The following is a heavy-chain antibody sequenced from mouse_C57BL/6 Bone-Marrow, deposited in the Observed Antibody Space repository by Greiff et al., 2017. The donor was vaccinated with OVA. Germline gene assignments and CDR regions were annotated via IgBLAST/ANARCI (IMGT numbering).Heavy chain of an antibody. J-gene: IGHJ2*01. CDR3: ARDGYYPYYFDY. CDR2: ISGGGGNT. CDR1: GFTFSSYT. Sequence: EVQVVESGGGLVKPGGSLKLSCAASGFTFSSYTMSWVRQTPEKRLEWVATISGGGGNTYYPDSVKGRFTISRDNAKNTLYLQMSSLRSEDTALYDCARDGYYPYYFDYWGQGTTLTVSS. V-gene: IGHV5-9*01. D-gene: IGHD2-3*01.